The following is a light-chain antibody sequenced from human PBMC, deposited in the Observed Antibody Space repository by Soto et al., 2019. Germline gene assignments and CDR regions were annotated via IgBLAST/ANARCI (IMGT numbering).Light chain of an antibody. CDR3: QQSYSTPPWT. Sequence: DIQMTQSPSSLSASVGDRVTITCRASQSIVTYLNWYLQKPGKAPKLLIYAASNLQSGVPSRFSGSGSGTDFTLTISSLQPEDFATYFCQQSYSTPPWTXGXGTKVEXK. CDR1: QSIVTY. J-gene: IGKJ1*01. CDR2: AAS. V-gene: IGKV1-39*01.